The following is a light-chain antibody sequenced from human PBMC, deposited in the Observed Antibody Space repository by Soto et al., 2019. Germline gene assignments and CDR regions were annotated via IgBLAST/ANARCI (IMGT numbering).Light chain of an antibody. V-gene: IGLV2-23*02. J-gene: IGLJ1*01. CDR1: SSDVGSYNL. Sequence: QSALTQPASVSGSPGQSITISCTGTSSDVGSYNLGSWYQQHPGKAPKLMIYEVSKRPSGVSNRFSGSKSGNTASLTISGLQAEDEADYYCCSYAGSSTFVYVFGTGTKLTVL. CDR2: EVS. CDR3: CSYAGSSTFVYV.